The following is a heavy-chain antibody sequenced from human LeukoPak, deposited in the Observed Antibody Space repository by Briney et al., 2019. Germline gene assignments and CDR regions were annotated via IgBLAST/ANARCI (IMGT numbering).Heavy chain of an antibody. J-gene: IGHJ2*01. CDR2: INEDGSVK. CDR3: ARGSEIVGASTGYWYFDL. V-gene: IGHV3-7*02. CDR1: QFTFSTSW. D-gene: IGHD1-26*01. Sequence: QPGGSPRLSCAASQFTFSTSWMTWVRQPPGKGLEWVANINEDGSVKNYVGSVKGRFTISRDNAENSLYLQMNSLRAEDTAVYYCARGSEIVGASTGYWYFDLWGRGTLVTVSS.